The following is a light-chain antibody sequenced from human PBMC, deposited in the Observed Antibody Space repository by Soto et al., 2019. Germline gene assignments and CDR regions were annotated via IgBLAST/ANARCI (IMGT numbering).Light chain of an antibody. V-gene: IGKV3-20*01. CDR1: QSVSSSY. CDR2: GAS. CDR3: QQYGRW. J-gene: IGKJ1*01. Sequence: EIVLTQSPGTLSLSPGERATLSCRASQSVSSSYLAWYQQKPGQAPRLLIYGASSRVTGIPDRFSGSGSGTDFTLTISRLEPEDFAVYYCQQYGRWFGQGTKVEIK.